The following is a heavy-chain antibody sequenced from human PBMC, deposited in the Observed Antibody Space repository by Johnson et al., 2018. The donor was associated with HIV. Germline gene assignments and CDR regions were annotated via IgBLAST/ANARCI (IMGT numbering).Heavy chain of an antibody. Sequence: VQLVESGGGLVQPGGSLRLSCAASGFIVSSKYMTWFRQAPGKGLEWVSVLYADGRTYYADSRKGRFTISRDNSKNTLYLQMNSLRAEDTAVYFCAKDRTSWGFDAFDLWGQGTMVTVSS. CDR2: LYADGRT. CDR3: AKDRTSWGFDAFDL. V-gene: IGHV3-66*01. J-gene: IGHJ3*01. CDR1: GFIVSSKY. D-gene: IGHD3-16*01.